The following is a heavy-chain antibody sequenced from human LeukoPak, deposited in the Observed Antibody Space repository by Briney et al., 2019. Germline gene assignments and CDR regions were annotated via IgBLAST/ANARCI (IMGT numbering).Heavy chain of an antibody. V-gene: IGHV3-21*01. CDR2: ISSSSSFI. D-gene: IGHD5-18*01. Sequence: GGSLRLSCAASGFTFSGYTMNWVRQAPGKGLEWVSSISSSSSFIYYADSVKGRFTVSRDNAKNSLYLQMNSLRAEDTAVYHCATGLRGYSYGYDLYYFDYWGQGTLVTVSS. CDR3: ATGLRGYSYGYDLYYFDY. J-gene: IGHJ4*02. CDR1: GFTFSGYT.